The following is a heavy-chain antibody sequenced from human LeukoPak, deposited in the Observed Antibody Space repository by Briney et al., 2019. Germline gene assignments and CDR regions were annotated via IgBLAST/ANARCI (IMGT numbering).Heavy chain of an antibody. V-gene: IGHV4-39*01. CDR2: IYYSGST. D-gene: IGHD6-19*01. J-gene: IGHJ4*02. CDR3: ARHRVTAVAGTGVNYFDY. Sequence: KTSETLSLTCTVSGGSISSSSYYWGWIRQPPGKGLEWVGTIYYSGSTYYNPSLKSRVTISVDTSKNQFSLKLSSVTAADTAVYYCARHRVTAVAGTGVNYFDYWGQGTLVTVSS. CDR1: GGSISSSSYY.